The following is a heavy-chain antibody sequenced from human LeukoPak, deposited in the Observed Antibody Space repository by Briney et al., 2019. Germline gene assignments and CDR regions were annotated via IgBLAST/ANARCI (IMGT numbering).Heavy chain of an antibody. J-gene: IGHJ4*02. CDR3: ARVAPVTKGDY. D-gene: IGHD4-17*01. V-gene: IGHV4-34*01. Sequence: SETLSLTCAVYGGSFSGYYWSWIRQPPGKGLEWIEEINHSGSTNYNPSLKSRVTISVDTSKNQFSLKLSSVTAADTAVYYCARVAPVTKGDYWGQGTLVTVSS. CDR2: INHSGST. CDR1: GGSFSGYY.